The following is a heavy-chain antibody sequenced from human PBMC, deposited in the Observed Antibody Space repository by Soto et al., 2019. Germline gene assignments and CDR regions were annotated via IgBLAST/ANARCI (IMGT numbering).Heavy chain of an antibody. CDR2: ISGSGGST. CDR1: GFTFSSYA. J-gene: IGHJ4*02. CDR3: AKDPPGADTAMAAFDVGVMSRTKIGGY. D-gene: IGHD5-18*01. V-gene: IGHV3-23*01. Sequence: GGSLRLSCAASGFTFSSYAMSWVRQTPGKGLEWVSAISGSGGSTYYADSVKGRFTISRDNSKNTLYLQMNSLRAEDTAVYYCAKDPPGADTAMAAFDVGVMSRTKIGGYWGQGTLVTVSS.